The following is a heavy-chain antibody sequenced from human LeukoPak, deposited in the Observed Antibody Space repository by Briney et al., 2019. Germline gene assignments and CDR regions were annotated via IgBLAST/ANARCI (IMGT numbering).Heavy chain of an antibody. Sequence: PGGSLRLSCAASGFTFSSYAMHWVRQAPGKGLEWVAVISYDGSNKYYAASVKGRFTISRDNSKNTLYLQMNSLRAEDTAVYYCARDGAAAGTSYYGMDVWGQGTTVTVSS. CDR3: ARDGAAAGTSYYGMDV. D-gene: IGHD6-13*01. V-gene: IGHV3-30-3*01. CDR1: GFTFSSYA. CDR2: ISYDGSNK. J-gene: IGHJ6*02.